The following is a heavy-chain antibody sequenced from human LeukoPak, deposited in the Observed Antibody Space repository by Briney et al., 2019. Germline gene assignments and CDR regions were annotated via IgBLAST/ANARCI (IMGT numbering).Heavy chain of an antibody. Sequence: GGSLRLSCTASGFTFSSYGMHWVRQAPGRGLEWVAAIQYDGSIEYYADSVKGRFTISRDQSKNTLFLQVNSLRAEDTAVYYCAKGDHYDSSLDYWGQGTLVTVSS. CDR1: GFTFSSYG. J-gene: IGHJ4*02. V-gene: IGHV3-30*02. D-gene: IGHD3-22*01. CDR2: IQYDGSIE. CDR3: AKGDHYDSSLDY.